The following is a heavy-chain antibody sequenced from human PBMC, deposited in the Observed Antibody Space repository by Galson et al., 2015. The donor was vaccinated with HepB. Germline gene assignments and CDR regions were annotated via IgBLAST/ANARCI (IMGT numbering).Heavy chain of an antibody. V-gene: IGHV1-18*04. J-gene: IGHJ5*02. CDR1: GYTFNSYG. D-gene: IGHD3-9*01. CDR3: ARHPYELLTGYYLNNWFDP. Sequence: SVKVSCKASGYTFNSYGVSWVRQAPRQGLEWMGWISAYNGNTNYAQRFQDRVTMTTDTSTSTAYMELRSLRSDDTAVYYCARHPYELLTGYYLNNWFDPWGQGTLVTVSS. CDR2: ISAYNGNT.